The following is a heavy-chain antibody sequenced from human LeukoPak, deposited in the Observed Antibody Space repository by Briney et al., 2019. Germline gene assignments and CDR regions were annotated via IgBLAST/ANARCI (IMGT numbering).Heavy chain of an antibody. D-gene: IGHD1-1*01. V-gene: IGHV4-59*12. Sequence: PSETLSLTCTVSGGSISSYYWSWIRQPPGKGLEWIGYIYYSGSTNYNPSLKSRVTISVDTSKNQFSLKLSSVTAADTAVYYCARDRGTWNDDGFDYWGQGTLVTVSS. J-gene: IGHJ4*02. CDR3: ARDRGTWNDDGFDY. CDR1: GGSISSYY. CDR2: IYYSGST.